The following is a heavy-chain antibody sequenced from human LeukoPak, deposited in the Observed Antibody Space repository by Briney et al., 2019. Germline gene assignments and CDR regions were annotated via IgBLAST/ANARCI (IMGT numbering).Heavy chain of an antibody. V-gene: IGHV1-18*01. CDR3: ARGDLRITMIVVVQLHPDY. CDR2: ISAYNGNT. Sequence: ASVKVSCKASGYTFTSYGISWVRQAPGQGLEWMGWISAYNGNTNYAQKLQGRVTMTTDTSTSTAYMELRSLRSDDTTVYYCARGDLRITMIVVVQLHPDYWGQGTLVTVSS. CDR1: GYTFTSYG. D-gene: IGHD3-22*01. J-gene: IGHJ4*02.